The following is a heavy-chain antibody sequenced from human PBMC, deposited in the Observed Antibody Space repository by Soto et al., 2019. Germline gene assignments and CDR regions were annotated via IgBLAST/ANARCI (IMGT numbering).Heavy chain of an antibody. CDR1: GFIFSDYY. CDR2: ISSRCRTI. D-gene: IGHD2-2*01. CDR3: ARASTARGDCYGMDV. J-gene: IGHJ6*02. Sequence: QVQLVESGGGLVKPGGSLRLSCAASGFIFSDYYMSWIRQAPGKGLEWASYISSRCRTIYYADSVKGRFTISGDNAKNSLYLQMNIMRAEDTAVYYCARASTARGDCYGMDVWGQGTTVTVSS. V-gene: IGHV3-11*01.